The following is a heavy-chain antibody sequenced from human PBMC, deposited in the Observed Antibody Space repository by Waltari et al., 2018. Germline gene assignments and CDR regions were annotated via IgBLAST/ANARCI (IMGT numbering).Heavy chain of an antibody. J-gene: IGHJ6*02. D-gene: IGHD5-18*01. CDR3: ARDGYSYGYDYYYGMDV. CDR1: GGSISSYY. V-gene: IGHV4-59*01. CDR2: IYYSGST. Sequence: QVQLQESGPGLVKPSETLSLTCTVSGGSISSYYWSWIRQPPGKGLEWIGYIYYSGSTNYNPSLKSRVTISVDTSKNQFSRKLSSVTAADTAVYYCARDGYSYGYDYYYGMDVWGQGTTVTVSS.